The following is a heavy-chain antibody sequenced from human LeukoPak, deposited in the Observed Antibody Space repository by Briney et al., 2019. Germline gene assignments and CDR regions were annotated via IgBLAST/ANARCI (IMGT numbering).Heavy chain of an antibody. V-gene: IGHV3-73*01. CDR1: GFTFSGSA. Sequence: GGSLGLSCAASGFTFSGSAMHWVRQASGKGLEWVGRIRSKANSYATAYAASVKGRFTISRDDSKNTAYLQMNSLKTEDTAVYYCTSLDDYYYYYMDVWGKGTTVTVSS. CDR3: TSLDDYYYYYMDV. J-gene: IGHJ6*03. CDR2: IRSKANSYAT.